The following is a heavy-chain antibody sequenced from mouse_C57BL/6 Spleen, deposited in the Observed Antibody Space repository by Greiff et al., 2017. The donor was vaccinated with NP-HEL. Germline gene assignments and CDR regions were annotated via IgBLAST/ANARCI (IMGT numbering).Heavy chain of an antibody. J-gene: IGHJ1*03. V-gene: IGHV1-85*01. CDR2: IYPRDGST. D-gene: IGHD1-1*01. CDR1: GYTFTSYD. CDR3: ASPYYGSSSWYFDV. Sequence: VKLQESGPELVKPGASVKLSCKASGYTFTSYDINWVKQRPGQGLEWIGWIYPRDGSTKYNEKFKGKATLTVDTSSSTAYMELHSLTSEDSAVYFCASPYYGSSSWYFDVWGTGTTVTVSS.